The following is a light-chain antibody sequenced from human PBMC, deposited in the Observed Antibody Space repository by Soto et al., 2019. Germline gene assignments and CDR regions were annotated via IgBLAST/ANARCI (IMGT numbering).Light chain of an antibody. J-gene: IGLJ2*01. CDR1: SSDIGGYKY. CDR2: DVS. V-gene: IGLV2-14*03. CDR3: SSYTNCGALVV. Sequence: QSALTQPASVSGSPRQSITISCIGTSSDIGGYKYVSWYQQHPGKAPKLMIYDVSNPPSGVSTRFSGSKSGNTASLSISGLQAEDEADYSCSSYTNCGALVVFGGGTKLTVL.